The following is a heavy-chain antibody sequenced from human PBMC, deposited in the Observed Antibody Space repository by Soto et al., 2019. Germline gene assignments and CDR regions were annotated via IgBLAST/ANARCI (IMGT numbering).Heavy chain of an antibody. V-gene: IGHV3-33*01. CDR2: IWYDGSNK. Sequence: QVPLVQSGGGVVQPGGSLRLSCEATGFTFRSHGMHWVRQAPGKGLEWVAVIWYDGSNKYYADSVKGRLTISRDNSKNKLYLQMNSLRAEDTAVYYCARWGDNQRLDSWGQGTLVTVSS. CDR3: ARWGDNQRLDS. CDR1: GFTFRSHG. D-gene: IGHD3-16*01. J-gene: IGHJ4*02.